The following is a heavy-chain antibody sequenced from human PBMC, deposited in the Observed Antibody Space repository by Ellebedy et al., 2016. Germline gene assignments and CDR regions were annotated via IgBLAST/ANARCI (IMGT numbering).Heavy chain of an antibody. CDR1: GYTFTNYF. CDR3: ARELQLWGAFDV. J-gene: IGHJ3*01. V-gene: IGHV1-46*01. Sequence: ASVKVSXXTSGYTFTNYFIHWVRQAPGHGLEWMGVINSSGGRTTYAQKIQGRITMTRDTSTSTVYMDLSSLRSEDTAVYYCARELQLWGAFDVWGQGTMVTVSS. D-gene: IGHD3-10*01. CDR2: INSSGGRT.